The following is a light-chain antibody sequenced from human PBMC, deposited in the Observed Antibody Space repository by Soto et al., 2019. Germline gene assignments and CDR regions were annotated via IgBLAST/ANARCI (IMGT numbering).Light chain of an antibody. J-gene: IGKJ4*01. CDR3: QRYGTSPLA. V-gene: IGKV3-20*01. Sequence: EILLTQSPGTLSLSPGERATLSCRASQSVSSNYLAWYQQKPGQAPRLLIYGASSRATGIPDRFSGSGSGTDFTLTISRLEPEDFAVYYCQRYGTSPLAFGGGTKVELK. CDR2: GAS. CDR1: QSVSSNY.